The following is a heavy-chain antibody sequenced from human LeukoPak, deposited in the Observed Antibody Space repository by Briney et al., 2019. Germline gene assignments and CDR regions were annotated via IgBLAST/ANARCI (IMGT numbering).Heavy chain of an antibody. D-gene: IGHD3-10*01. CDR3: ARGGRFTMVRGVPLI. Sequence: SVKVSCMASGGTFSSYAISWVRQAPGQGLEWMGGIIPIFGTASYAQKFQGRVTITADESTSTAYMELSSLRSEDTAVYYCARGGRFTMVRGVPLIWGQGTLVTVSS. V-gene: IGHV1-69*13. CDR2: IIPIFGTA. J-gene: IGHJ4*02. CDR1: GGTFSSYA.